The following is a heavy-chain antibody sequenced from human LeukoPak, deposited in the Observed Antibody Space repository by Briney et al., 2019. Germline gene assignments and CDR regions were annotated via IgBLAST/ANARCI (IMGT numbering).Heavy chain of an antibody. J-gene: IGHJ4*02. V-gene: IGHV3-23*01. CDR1: GFTFTTFW. CDR2: IRGNGITT. D-gene: IGHD5-24*01. Sequence: PGGSLRLSCATSGFTFTTFWMHWVRQAPGRGLEWVSGIRGNGITTYYADSVKGRFTISRDNSKNTVYLQMNSLRAEDTAIYYCAKDDRWLQYNDWGQGTLVTVSS. CDR3: AKDDRWLQYND.